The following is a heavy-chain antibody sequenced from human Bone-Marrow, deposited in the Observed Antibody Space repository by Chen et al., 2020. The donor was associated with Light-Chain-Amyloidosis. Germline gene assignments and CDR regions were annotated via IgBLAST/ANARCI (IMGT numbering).Heavy chain of an antibody. D-gene: IGHD3-3*01. CDR2: VSYLGNYT. Sequence: QVQLVESGGGVVPPGTSLRLSCAASGFTFSAFSMHWVRQAPGRGLAWVAVVSYLGNYTHYADSVKGRFTISRDNSKNTLYLQMNSLRAEDTAVYYCAKENNEWLYFFDYWGQGTLVTVSS. J-gene: IGHJ4*02. V-gene: IGHV3-30-3*01. CDR3: AKENNEWLYFFDY. CDR1: GFTFSAFS.